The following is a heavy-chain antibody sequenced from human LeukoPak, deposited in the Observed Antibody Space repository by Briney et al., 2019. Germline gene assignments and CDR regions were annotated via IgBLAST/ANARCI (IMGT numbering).Heavy chain of an antibody. CDR3: ARLGGYSNYGAGY. CDR1: GGSISTYY. CDR2: IYYNEST. Sequence: SETLSLTCTVSGGSISTYYWSWIRQPVGKGLEWIGYIYYNESTNYNPSVKSRVTISAETSKNQFSLKLGSVTAADTAMYYCARLGGYSNYGAGYWGQGTLVTVSS. J-gene: IGHJ4*02. D-gene: IGHD4-11*01. V-gene: IGHV4-59*12.